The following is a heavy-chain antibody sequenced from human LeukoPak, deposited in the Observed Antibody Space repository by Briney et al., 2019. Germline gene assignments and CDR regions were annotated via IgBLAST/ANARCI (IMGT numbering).Heavy chain of an antibody. D-gene: IGHD6-19*01. CDR1: GFTFSSYA. V-gene: IGHV3-23*01. CDR3: AKDAPDFGVAVVDY. J-gene: IGHJ4*02. CDR2: ISGSGGST. Sequence: GGSLRLSCAASGFTFSSYAMSGVRQSPGKGLEWVSAISGSGGSTYYADSVKGRSTISRDNSKNTPYLQMNSLRAEDTAVYYCAKDAPDFGVAVVDYWGPETLVTVSS.